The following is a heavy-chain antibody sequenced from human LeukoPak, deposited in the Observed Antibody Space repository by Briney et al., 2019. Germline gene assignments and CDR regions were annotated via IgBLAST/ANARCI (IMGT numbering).Heavy chain of an antibody. CDR2: INSDGSST. D-gene: IGHD3-22*01. Sequence: GGSLRLSCAASRFTFTSYWMHWVRQAPGKRLVWVSRINSDGSSTVYADSVKGRFTISRDNAKNTLYLQMNSLRAEDTAVYYCAVLDYDSITDYWGQGTLVTVSS. CDR1: RFTFTSYW. J-gene: IGHJ4*02. CDR3: AVLDYDSITDY. V-gene: IGHV3-74*01.